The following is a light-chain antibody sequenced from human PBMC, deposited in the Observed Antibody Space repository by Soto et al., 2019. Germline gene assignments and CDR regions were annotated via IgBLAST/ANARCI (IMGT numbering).Light chain of an antibody. CDR1: SSDVGSNNL. CDR2: EGS. Sequence: QSVLTQPASVSGSPGQSITISCTGTSSDVGSNNLVSWYQQHPGKAPKFIIYEGSKRPSGVSNRFSGSKSGNTASLTISGLQAEDEADYYCCSYAGRNTPVVFGGGTKVTVL. V-gene: IGLV2-23*01. J-gene: IGLJ2*01. CDR3: CSYAGRNTPVV.